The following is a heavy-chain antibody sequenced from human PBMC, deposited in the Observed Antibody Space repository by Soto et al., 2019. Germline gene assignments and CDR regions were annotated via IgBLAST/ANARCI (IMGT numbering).Heavy chain of an antibody. V-gene: IGHV4-39*01. CDR2: IYSSGST. Sequence: PSETLSLTCTVSGSSIGGSNYFWGWIRQSPGTGLEWLGTIYSSGSTYYNPSLKSRITMSLDTSKNQVSLNLRSVTAADTAVYYCTRRRFGVRGVTTMDVWGPGTTVTVSS. D-gene: IGHD3-10*01. J-gene: IGHJ6*02. CDR3: TRRRFGVRGVTTMDV. CDR1: GSSIGGSNYF.